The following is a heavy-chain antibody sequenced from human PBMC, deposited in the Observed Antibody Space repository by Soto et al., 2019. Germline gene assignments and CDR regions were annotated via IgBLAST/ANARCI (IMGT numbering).Heavy chain of an antibody. CDR2: ISYDGSNK. CDR1: GFTFSSYG. D-gene: IGHD6-19*01. J-gene: IGHJ6*02. V-gene: IGHV3-30*18. CDR3: AKDRNRVQWLLRKAYYYYYGMDV. Sequence: QVQRVESGGGVVQPGRSLRLSCAASGFTFSSYGMHWVRQAPGKGLEWVAVISYDGSNKYYADSVKGRLTISRDNSKNTLYLHMNSLRAEDTAVYYCAKDRNRVQWLLRKAYYYYYGMDVWGQGTTVTVSS.